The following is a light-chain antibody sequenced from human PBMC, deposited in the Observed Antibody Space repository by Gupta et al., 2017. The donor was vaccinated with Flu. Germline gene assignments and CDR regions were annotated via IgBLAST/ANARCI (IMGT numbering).Light chain of an antibody. Sequence: PATLSGSPGERATLSCRASQSVSRNLAWYQQRPGQAPRLLIYGASTRATGIPARFSVSGSGTEFTLTINSLQSEDFALYYCQQDHSWPRTFGQGTRVEIK. J-gene: IGKJ1*01. V-gene: IGKV3-15*01. CDR3: QQDHSWPRT. CDR1: QSVSRN. CDR2: GAS.